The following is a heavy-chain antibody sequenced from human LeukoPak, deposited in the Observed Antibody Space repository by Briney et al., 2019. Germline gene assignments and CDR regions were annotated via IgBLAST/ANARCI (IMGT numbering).Heavy chain of an antibody. D-gene: IGHD3-9*01. CDR2: INPKSGGT. J-gene: IGHJ4*02. CDR3: ARSPDILTGENFDY. V-gene: IGHV1-2*02. CDR1: GYTFTSYA. Sequence: EASVKVSCKASGYTFTSYAMHWVRQAPGQRLEWMGWINPKSGGTNEAQKFHDRVTMTRDTSIRTAYMEVSRLRSDDTAVYYCARSPDILTGENFDYWGQGTLVTVSS.